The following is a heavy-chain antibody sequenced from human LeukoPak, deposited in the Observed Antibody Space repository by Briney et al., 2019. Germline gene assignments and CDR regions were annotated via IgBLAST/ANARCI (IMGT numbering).Heavy chain of an antibody. Sequence: ASVNVSCKASGYTFTSYGISWVRQAPGQGLEWMGWISAYNGNTNYAQKLQGRVTMTTDTSTSTAYMELRSLRSDDTAVYYCARGRALGATRNYYYYMDVWGKGTTVTISS. J-gene: IGHJ6*03. CDR3: ARGRALGATRNYYYYMDV. CDR1: GYTFTSYG. V-gene: IGHV1-18*01. CDR2: ISAYNGNT. D-gene: IGHD1-26*01.